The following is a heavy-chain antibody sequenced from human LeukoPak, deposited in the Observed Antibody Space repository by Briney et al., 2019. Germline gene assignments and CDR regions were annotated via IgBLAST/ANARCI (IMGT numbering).Heavy chain of an antibody. CDR1: GYSISSGYY. CDR2: IYYSGST. J-gene: IGHJ6*03. V-gene: IGHV4-61*01. Sequence: SETLSLTCTVSGYSISSGYYWGWIRQPPGKGLEWIGYIYYSGSTNYNPSLKSRVTISVDTSKNQFSLKLSSVTAADTAVYYCARAEIAAAGLHLTSYYYYYMDVWGKGTTVTVSS. D-gene: IGHD6-13*01. CDR3: ARAEIAAAGLHLTSYYYYYMDV.